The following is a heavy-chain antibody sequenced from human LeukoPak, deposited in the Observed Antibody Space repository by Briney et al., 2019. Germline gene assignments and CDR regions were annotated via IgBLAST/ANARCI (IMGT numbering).Heavy chain of an antibody. CDR2: IYYSGST. J-gene: IGHJ3*02. D-gene: IGHD3-22*01. CDR3: ARYGYYDSSGDAFDI. CDR1: GGSISSYY. Sequence: TSETLSLTCTVSGGSISSYYWSWIRQPPGKGLEWIGYIYYSGSTNYNPSLKSRVTISVDTSKNQFSLKLSSVTAADTAVYYCARYGYYDSSGDAFDIWGQGPMVTVSS. V-gene: IGHV4-59*01.